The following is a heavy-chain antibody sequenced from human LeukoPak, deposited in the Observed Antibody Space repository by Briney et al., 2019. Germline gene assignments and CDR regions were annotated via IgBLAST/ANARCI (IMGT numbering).Heavy chain of an antibody. CDR1: GGSISSYY. J-gene: IGHJ2*01. CDR2: IYTSGST. Sequence: SETLSLTCTVSGGSISSYYWSWIRQPAGKGLEWIGRIYTSGSTNYNPSLKSRVTMSVDTSKNQFSLKLSSLTAAHTAVYYCARAIATPYYYDSSGCSWYFDLWGRGTLVTVSS. D-gene: IGHD3-22*01. V-gene: IGHV4-4*07. CDR3: ARAIATPYYYDSSGCSWYFDL.